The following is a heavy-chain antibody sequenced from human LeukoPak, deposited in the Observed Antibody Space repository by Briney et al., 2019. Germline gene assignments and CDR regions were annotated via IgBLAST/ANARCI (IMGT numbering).Heavy chain of an antibody. CDR1: SGSISSSSYY. CDR2: VYYSGST. V-gene: IGHV4-39*07. J-gene: IGHJ6*04. Sequence: SETLSLTCTVSSGSISSSSYYWGWIRQPPGKGLEWIGSVYYSGSTYYNPSLKSRVTISVDTSKNQFSLKLSSVTAADTAVYYCASAVLDVWGKGTTVTVSS. CDR3: ASAVLDV. D-gene: IGHD1-14*01.